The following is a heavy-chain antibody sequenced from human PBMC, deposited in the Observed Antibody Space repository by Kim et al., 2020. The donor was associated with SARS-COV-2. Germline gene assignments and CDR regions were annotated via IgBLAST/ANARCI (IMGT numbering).Heavy chain of an antibody. CDR2: T. CDR3: ASPMGLLGMDV. J-gene: IGHJ6*02. D-gene: IGHD3-10*01. Sequence: TGTAQKLPGRVTMTRNTSISTAYMELSSLRSEDTAVYYCASPMGLLGMDVWGQGTTVTVSS. V-gene: IGHV1-8*01.